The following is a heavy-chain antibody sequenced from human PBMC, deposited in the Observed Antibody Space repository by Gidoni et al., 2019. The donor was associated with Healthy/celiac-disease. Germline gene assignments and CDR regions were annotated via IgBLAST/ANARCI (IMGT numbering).Heavy chain of an antibody. V-gene: IGHV3-23*01. J-gene: IGHJ6*02. CDR1: GFTFSSYA. CDR3: ALMKRGWGLGVPYYYYGMDV. Sequence: QLLESGGGLVQPGGSLRLSCSASGFTFSSYAMSRVRQAPGKGLEWVSVISASGSSTYYSDSVKGRFTISRDNSKNTLYLEMNSLRAEDTAVHYCALMKRGWGLGVPYYYYGMDVWGQGTTVTVSS. CDR2: ISASGSST. D-gene: IGHD2-8*01.